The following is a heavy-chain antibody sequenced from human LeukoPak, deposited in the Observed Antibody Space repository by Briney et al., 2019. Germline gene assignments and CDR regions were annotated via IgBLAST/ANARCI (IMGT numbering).Heavy chain of an antibody. Sequence: GGSLGLSCSASGFTFSSYAMHWVRQAPGKGLEYVSAISSNGGSTYYADSVKGRFTISRDNSKNTLYLQMSSLRAEDTAVYYCVKGTTGYFDYWGQGTLVTLSS. CDR1: GFTFSSYA. V-gene: IGHV3-64D*06. D-gene: IGHD4-17*01. J-gene: IGHJ4*02. CDR2: ISSNGGST. CDR3: VKGTTGYFDY.